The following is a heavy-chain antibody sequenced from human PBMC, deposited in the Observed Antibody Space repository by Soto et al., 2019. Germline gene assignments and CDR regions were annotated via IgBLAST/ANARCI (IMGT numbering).Heavy chain of an antibody. J-gene: IGHJ4*02. V-gene: IGHV1-18*01. CDR1: GYTFTSYG. CDR3: ARDRYPYYYDSSGYPEFDY. D-gene: IGHD3-22*01. CDR2: ISAYNGNT. Sequence: ASVKVSCKASGYTFTSYGISWVRQAPGQGLEWMGWISAYNGNTNYAQKLQGRVTMTTDTSTSTAYMELRSLRSDDTAVYYCARDRYPYYYDSSGYPEFDYWGQGTLVTVSS.